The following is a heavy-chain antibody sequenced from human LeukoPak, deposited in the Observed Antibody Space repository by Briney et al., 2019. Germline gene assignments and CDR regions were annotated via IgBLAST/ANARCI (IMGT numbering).Heavy chain of an antibody. CDR3: AKDITPSIVVVAATIVDAFDI. Sequence: GGSLRLSCAASGFTFSSYAMSWVRQAPGKGLEWVSAISGSGGSTYYADSVKGRFTISRDNSKNTLYLQMNSLRAEDTAVYYCAKDITPSIVVVAATIVDAFDIWGQGTMVTVSS. J-gene: IGHJ3*02. CDR2: ISGSGGST. D-gene: IGHD2-15*01. V-gene: IGHV3-23*01. CDR1: GFTFSSYA.